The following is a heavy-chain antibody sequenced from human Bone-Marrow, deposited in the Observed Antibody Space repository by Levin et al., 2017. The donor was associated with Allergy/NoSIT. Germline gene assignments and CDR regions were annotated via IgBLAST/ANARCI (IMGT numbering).Heavy chain of an antibody. CDR1: GFTFSSYA. V-gene: IGHV3-23*01. CDR2: INGNGHST. Sequence: GGSLRLSCAASGFTFSSYAMNWVRQAPGKGLEWVSAINGNGHSTYYADSVRGRFTISRDNAKNTLYLQINTLGAEDTAVYWCAKDLGGGSESYFDYWGQGTLVTVSS. J-gene: IGHJ4*02. CDR3: AKDLGGGSESYFDY. D-gene: IGHD1-26*01.